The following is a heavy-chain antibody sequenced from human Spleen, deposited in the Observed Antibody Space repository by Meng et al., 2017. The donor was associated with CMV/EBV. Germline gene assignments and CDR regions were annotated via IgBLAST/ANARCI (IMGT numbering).Heavy chain of an antibody. J-gene: IGHJ5*02. D-gene: IGHD2-2*01. V-gene: IGHV4-39*07. CDR2: IYYSGST. Sequence: SISSSSDYWGWIRQPPGKGLEWIGSIYYSGSTYYNPSLKSRVTISVDTSKNQFSLKLSSVTAADTAVYYCAREFRIVVVPAADWFDPWGQGTLVTVSS. CDR3: AREFRIVVVPAADWFDP. CDR1: SISSSSDY.